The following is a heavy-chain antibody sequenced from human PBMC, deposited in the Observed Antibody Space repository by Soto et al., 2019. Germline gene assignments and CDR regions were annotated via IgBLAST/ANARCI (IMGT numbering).Heavy chain of an antibody. CDR3: AKVSADESLYYYYGMDV. CDR1: GFTFSSYA. V-gene: IGHV3-23*01. D-gene: IGHD3-16*02. CDR2: ISGSGGST. Sequence: EVQLLESGGGLVQPGGSLRLSCAASGFTFSSYAMSWVRQAPGKGLEWVSAISGSGGSTYYADSVKGRFTISRDNSKNTLYLQMNSLRAEDTAVYYCAKVSADESLYYYYGMDVWGQGTTVTVSS. J-gene: IGHJ6*02.